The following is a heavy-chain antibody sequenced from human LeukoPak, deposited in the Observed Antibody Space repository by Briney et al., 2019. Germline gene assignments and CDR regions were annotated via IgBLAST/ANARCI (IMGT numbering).Heavy chain of an antibody. V-gene: IGHV3-49*04. CDR2: IRSKTYGGTT. CDR1: GFTFGDYA. Sequence: GGSLRLSCTASGFTFGDYAMNWVRQAPGKGLEWVGFIRSKTYGGTTEYAASVKGRFTISRDDSKSIAYLQMNSLKTEDTAVYYCATYLGVMDLSYLQYWGQGTLVTVSS. J-gene: IGHJ4*02. CDR3: ATYLGVMDLSYLQY. D-gene: IGHD3-10*01.